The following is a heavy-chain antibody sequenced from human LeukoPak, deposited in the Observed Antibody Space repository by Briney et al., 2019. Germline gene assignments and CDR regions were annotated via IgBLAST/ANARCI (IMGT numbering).Heavy chain of an antibody. V-gene: IGHV3-9*01. J-gene: IGHJ4*02. CDR2: ISWNSGSI. Sequence: GGSLRLSCAASGFTFDDYAMHWVRQAPGKGLEWVSGISWNSGSIGYADSVKGRFTISRDNAKNSLYLQMNSLRAEDTALYYCAHAGTAFDYWGQGNLVSVSS. CDR3: AHAGTAFDY. CDR1: GFTFDDYA. D-gene: IGHD1/OR15-1a*01.